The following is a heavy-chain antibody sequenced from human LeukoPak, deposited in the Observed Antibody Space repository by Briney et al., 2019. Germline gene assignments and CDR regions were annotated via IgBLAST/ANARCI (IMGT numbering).Heavy chain of an antibody. D-gene: IGHD6-19*01. CDR1: GYTFTSYG. CDR2: ISAYNGNT. Sequence: ASVKVSCKASGYTFTSYGISWVRQAPGQGLEWMGWISAYNGNTNYAQKLQGRVTMTRDTSISTAYMELSRLRSDDTAVYYCARAQTQWLVDYWGQGTLVTVSS. CDR3: ARAQTQWLVDY. J-gene: IGHJ4*02. V-gene: IGHV1-18*01.